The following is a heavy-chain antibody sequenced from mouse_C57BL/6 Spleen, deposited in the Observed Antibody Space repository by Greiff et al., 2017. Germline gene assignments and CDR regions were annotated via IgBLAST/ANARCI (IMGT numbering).Heavy chain of an antibody. Sequence: QVQLQQPGAELVKPGASVTLSCKASGYTFTSYWMHWVKQRPGQGLEWIGMIHPNSGSTNYNEKFKSKATLTVAKSSSTAYMQLSSLTSEDSAVYDCARPNYYGSSNWYFDVWGTGTTVTVSS. CDR3: ARPNYYGSSNWYFDV. V-gene: IGHV1-64*01. D-gene: IGHD1-1*01. CDR2: IHPNSGST. J-gene: IGHJ1*03. CDR1: GYTFTSYW.